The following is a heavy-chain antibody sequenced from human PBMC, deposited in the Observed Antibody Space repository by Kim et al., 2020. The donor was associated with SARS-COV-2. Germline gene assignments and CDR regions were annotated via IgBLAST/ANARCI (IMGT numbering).Heavy chain of an antibody. CDR3: ARERDCSGGSCYLDAFDI. J-gene: IGHJ3*02. CDR2: IYYSGST. D-gene: IGHD2-15*01. Sequence: SETLSLTCTVSGGSISSSSYYWGWIRQPPGKGLEWIGRIYYSGSTYYNPSLKSRVTISVDTSKNQFSLKLSSVTAADTAVYYCARERDCSGGSCYLDAFDIWGQGTMVTVSS. CDR1: GGSISSSSYY. V-gene: IGHV4-39*07.